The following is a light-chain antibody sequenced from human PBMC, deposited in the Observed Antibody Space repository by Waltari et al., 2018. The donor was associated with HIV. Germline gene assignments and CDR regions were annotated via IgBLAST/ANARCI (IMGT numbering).Light chain of an antibody. Sequence: QSALTQPASVSGSPGQSITIACTGTSSDVGGYEYVSWYLQQPGKAPKLLISEVSNRPSGVSNRFSGSKSGNTASLTISGLQAEDEADYYCSSYTTSSTWVFGGGTKLTVL. CDR1: SSDVGGYEY. CDR2: EVS. V-gene: IGLV2-14*01. CDR3: SSYTTSSTWV. J-gene: IGLJ3*02.